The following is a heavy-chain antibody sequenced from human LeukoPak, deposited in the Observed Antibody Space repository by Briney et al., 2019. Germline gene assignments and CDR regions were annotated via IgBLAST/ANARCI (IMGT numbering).Heavy chain of an antibody. V-gene: IGHV3-21*01. CDR1: GFTFSSYS. Sequence: PGGSLRLSCAASGFTFSSYSMNWVRQAPGKGLEWVSSISSSSSYIYYADSVKGRFTISRDNAKNSLYLQMNSLRAEDTAVYYCARGRMVRGVPSHIDYWGQGTLVTVSS. CDR2: ISSSSSYI. J-gene: IGHJ4*02. D-gene: IGHD3-10*01. CDR3: ARGRMVRGVPSHIDY.